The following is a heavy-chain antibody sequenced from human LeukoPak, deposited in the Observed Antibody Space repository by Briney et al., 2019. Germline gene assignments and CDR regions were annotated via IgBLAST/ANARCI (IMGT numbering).Heavy chain of an antibody. V-gene: IGHV3-23*01. CDR1: GFIFSSYS. J-gene: IGHJ6*02. Sequence: GGSLRLSCAASGFIFSSYSMSWVRQAPGMGLEWVSVITGSGGNTYYADSVKGRFTISKDNSKNTAYLQMSSLRVDDTAVYYCAKAASSSWPSYYYGMDVWGQGTTVTVSS. CDR2: ITGSGGNT. D-gene: IGHD6-13*01. CDR3: AKAASSSWPSYYYGMDV.